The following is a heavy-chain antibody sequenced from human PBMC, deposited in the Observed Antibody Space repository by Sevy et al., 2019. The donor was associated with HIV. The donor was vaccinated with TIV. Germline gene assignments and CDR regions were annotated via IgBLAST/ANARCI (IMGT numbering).Heavy chain of an antibody. V-gene: IGHV1-69*13. D-gene: IGHD3-22*01. CDR3: ASTDYYDSSGYYLYAFDI. J-gene: IGHJ3*02. CDR1: GGTFSSYA. Sequence: ASVKVSCKASGGTFSSYAISWVRQAPGQGLEWMGGIIPIFGTTNYAQKFQGRVTVTADESTSTAYMGLSSLRSEDTAVYYCASTDYYDSSGYYLYAFDIWGQGTMVTVSS. CDR2: IIPIFGTT.